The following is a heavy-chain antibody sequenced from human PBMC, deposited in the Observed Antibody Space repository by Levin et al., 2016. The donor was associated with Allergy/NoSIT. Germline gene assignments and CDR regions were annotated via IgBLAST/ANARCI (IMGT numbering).Heavy chain of an antibody. CDR3: ARTSGYYDSSGSNKLDAFDI. CDR1: GGTFSSYA. V-gene: IGHV1-69*10. CDR2: IIPILGIA. J-gene: IGHJ3*02. Sequence: SVKVSCKASGGTFSSYAISWVRQAPGQGLEWMGGIIPILGIANYAQKFQGRVTITADESTSTAYMELSSLRSEDTAVYYCARTSGYYDSSGSNKLDAFDIWGQGTMVTVSS. D-gene: IGHD3-22*01.